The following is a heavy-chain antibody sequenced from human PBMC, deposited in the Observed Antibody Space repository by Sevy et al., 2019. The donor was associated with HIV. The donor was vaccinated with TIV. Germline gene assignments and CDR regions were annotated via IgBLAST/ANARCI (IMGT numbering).Heavy chain of an antibody. CDR1: GGTFSSYA. CDR2: IIPIFGTA. D-gene: IGHD2-2*01. Sequence: ASVKVSCKASGGTFSSYAISWVRQAPGQGLGWMGGIIPIFGTANYAQKFQGRVTITADESTSTAYMELSSLRSEDTAVYYCARGAGKVVVVPAAMRAYYFDYWGQGTLVTVSS. J-gene: IGHJ4*02. V-gene: IGHV1-69*13. CDR3: ARGAGKVVVVPAAMRAYYFDY.